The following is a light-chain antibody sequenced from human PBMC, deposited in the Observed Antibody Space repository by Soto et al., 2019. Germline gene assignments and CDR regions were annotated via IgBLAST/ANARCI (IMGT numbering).Light chain of an antibody. J-gene: IGLJ1*01. CDR1: SSDVGGYNY. V-gene: IGLV2-8*01. CDR3: SSYAGSNSYV. CDR2: EVS. Sequence: QSVLTRPPSASGSPGQSVTISCTGTSSDVGGYNYVSWYQQHPGKAPKLMIYEVSKRPSGVPDRFSGSKSGNTASQTVSGLQAEDEADYYCSSYAGSNSYVFGTGTKVTVL.